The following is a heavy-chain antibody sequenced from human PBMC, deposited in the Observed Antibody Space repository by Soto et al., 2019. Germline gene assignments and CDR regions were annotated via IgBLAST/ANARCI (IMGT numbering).Heavy chain of an antibody. V-gene: IGHV1-18*01. CDR3: ARDSGIAAANYYYYGMEV. CDR2: ISAYNGNT. CDR1: GYTFTSYG. D-gene: IGHD6-13*01. Sequence: ASVKVSSKASGYTFTSYGISWVRQAPRQGLEWMGWISAYNGNTNYAQKLQGRVTMTTDTSTSTAYMELRSLRSDDTAVYYCARDSGIAAANYYYYGMEVWGQGTTVTVSS. J-gene: IGHJ6*02.